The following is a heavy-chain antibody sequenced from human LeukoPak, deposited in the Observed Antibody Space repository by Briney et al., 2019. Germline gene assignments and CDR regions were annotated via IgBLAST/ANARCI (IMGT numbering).Heavy chain of an antibody. CDR1: GGSISSYY. CDR2: IYYSGST. Sequence: SEALSLTCTVSGGSISSYYWSWIRQPPGKGLEWIGYIYYSGSTNYNPSLQSRVTISVDTSKNQFSLKLSSVTAADTALYYCARSRGYFDYWGQGTLVTVSS. J-gene: IGHJ4*02. V-gene: IGHV4-59*01. D-gene: IGHD6-13*01. CDR3: ARSRGYFDY.